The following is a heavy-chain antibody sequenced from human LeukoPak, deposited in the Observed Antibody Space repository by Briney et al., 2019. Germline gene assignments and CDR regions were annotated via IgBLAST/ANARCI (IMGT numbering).Heavy chain of an antibody. D-gene: IGHD3-3*01. J-gene: IGHJ4*02. Sequence: ASVKVSCKASGYTFTTYYMHWVRQAPGQGLEWMGIINPSGGSTTYAQNFQGRVTMTRDTSTSAVYMEVSSLRSEDTAVYYCAKAWVFGVVTYYFDYWGQGTLVTVSS. CDR3: AKAWVFGVVTYYFDY. CDR2: INPSGGST. CDR1: GYTFTTYY. V-gene: IGHV1-46*01.